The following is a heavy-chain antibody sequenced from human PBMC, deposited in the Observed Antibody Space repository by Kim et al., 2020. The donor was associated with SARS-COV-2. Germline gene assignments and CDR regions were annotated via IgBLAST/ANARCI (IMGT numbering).Heavy chain of an antibody. CDR1: GGSISSYY. J-gene: IGHJ2*01. D-gene: IGHD5-12*01. CDR3: ARDGRGWLQQPHWYSDL. V-gene: IGHV4-59*01. CDR2: IYYSGST. Sequence: SETLSLTCTVSGGSISSYYWSWIRQPPGKGLEWIGYIYYSGSTNYNPSLKSRVTISVDTSKNQFSLKLSSVTAADTAVYYCARDGRGWLQQPHWYSDLWGRGTLVTVSS.